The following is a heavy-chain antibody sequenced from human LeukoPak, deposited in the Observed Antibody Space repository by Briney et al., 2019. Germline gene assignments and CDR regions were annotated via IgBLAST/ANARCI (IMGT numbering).Heavy chain of an antibody. CDR3: AKGYDILTGYFDY. CDR1: GFTFISYG. V-gene: IGHV3-30*02. J-gene: IGHJ4*02. Sequence: GGSLRLSCAASGFTFISYGMHWVRQAPGKGLEWVTFIRYDGSNKYYADSVKGRFTISRDNSKNTLYLQMNSLRAEDTAVYYCAKGYDILTGYFDYWGQGTLVTVSS. CDR2: IRYDGSNK. D-gene: IGHD3-9*01.